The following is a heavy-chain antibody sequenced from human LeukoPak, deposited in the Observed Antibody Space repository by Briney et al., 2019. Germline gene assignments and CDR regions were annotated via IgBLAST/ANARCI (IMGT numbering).Heavy chain of an antibody. CDR3: ARGLYPPYDFWSGSKGNYYYMDV. Sequence: PSETLSLTCAVYGGSFSGYYWSWIRQPPGKGLEWIGEINHSGSTNYNPSLTSRVTISVDTSKNQFSLKLSSVTAADTAVYYCARGLYPPYDFWSGSKGNYYYMDVWGKGTTVTVSS. CDR2: INHSGST. V-gene: IGHV4-34*01. D-gene: IGHD3-3*01. J-gene: IGHJ6*03. CDR1: GGSFSGYY.